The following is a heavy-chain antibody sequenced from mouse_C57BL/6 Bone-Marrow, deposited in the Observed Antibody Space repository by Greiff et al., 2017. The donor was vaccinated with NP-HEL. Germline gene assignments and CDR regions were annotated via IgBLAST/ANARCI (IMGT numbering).Heavy chain of an antibody. D-gene: IGHD4-1*01. J-gene: IGHJ2*01. CDR1: GFSIKDDY. CDR2: IDPENGDT. V-gene: IGHV14-4*01. CDR3: TELAYFDY. Sequence: EVQLQQSGAELVRPGASVKLSCTASGFSIKDDYMHWVKQRPEQGLEWIGWIDPENGDTEYASKFQGKATITADTSSNTAYLQLSSLTSEDTAVYYCTELAYFDYWGQGTTLTVSS.